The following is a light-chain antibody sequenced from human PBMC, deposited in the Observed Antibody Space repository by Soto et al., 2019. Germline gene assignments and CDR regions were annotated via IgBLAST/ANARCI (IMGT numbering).Light chain of an antibody. V-gene: IGKV3-15*01. CDR1: QSVNNL. CDR2: GAS. Sequence: EIVLTQSPASLSVSPGERATLSCRASQSVNNLLAWYQQKPGRPPRLLIYGASTRATGIPARFSGSWSGTELTLSISSLQSEDFAVYHCQQYNKWPITFGLGTRLE. J-gene: IGKJ5*01. CDR3: QQYNKWPIT.